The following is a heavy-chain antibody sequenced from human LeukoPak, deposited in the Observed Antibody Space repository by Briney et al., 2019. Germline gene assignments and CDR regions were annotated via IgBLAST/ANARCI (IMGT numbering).Heavy chain of an antibody. J-gene: IGHJ4*02. CDR2: IDGSGANT. D-gene: IGHD6-19*01. CDR1: GFTFSSYA. CDR3: VKRTVAGQFDY. V-gene: IGHV3-23*01. Sequence: PGASLRLSCAASGFTFSSYAMSWVRQAPGKGLDWVSAIDGSGANTFYADSVKGRFTISRDNFKNTLYLQMNSLRAEDTVLYFCVKRTVAGQFDYWGQGTLVTVSS.